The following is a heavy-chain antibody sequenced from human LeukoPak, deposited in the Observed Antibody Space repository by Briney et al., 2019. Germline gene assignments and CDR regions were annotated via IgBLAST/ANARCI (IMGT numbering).Heavy chain of an antibody. CDR3: ARGWDIVVVVAATPLSY. CDR1: GFTFSNYD. Sequence: GGSLRLPCAASGFTFSNYDMNWVRQSPGKGLEWVSSIDTDSTYIHYADSVKGRFTISRDNAKNSLYLQMNSLRAEDTAVYYCARGWDIVVVVAATPLSYWGQGTLVTVSS. D-gene: IGHD2-15*01. CDR2: IDTDSTYI. V-gene: IGHV3-21*01. J-gene: IGHJ4*02.